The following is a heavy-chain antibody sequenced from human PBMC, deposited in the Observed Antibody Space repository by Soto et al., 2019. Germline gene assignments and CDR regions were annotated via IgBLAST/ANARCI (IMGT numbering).Heavy chain of an antibody. D-gene: IGHD3-9*01. J-gene: IGHJ4*02. CDR2: ISTSGSAK. Sequence: GGSLRLSCVASGFTFSTYSINWVRQAPGKGLEWVSYISTSGSAKYYTDSVKGRFTISRDNAKNSLSLEMNSLRDEDTAVYYCARDRDWAFDFWGQGTLVTVSS. CDR3: ARDRDWAFDF. CDR1: GFTFSTYS. V-gene: IGHV3-48*02.